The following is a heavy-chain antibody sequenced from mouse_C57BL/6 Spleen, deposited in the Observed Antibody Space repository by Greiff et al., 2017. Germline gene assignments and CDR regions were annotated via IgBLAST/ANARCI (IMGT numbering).Heavy chain of an antibody. CDR1: GYAFTNYL. V-gene: IGHV1-54*01. J-gene: IGHJ1*03. Sequence: VKLQESGAELVRPGTSVKVSCKASGYAFTNYLIEWVKQRPGQGLEWIGVINPGSGGTNYNEKFKGKATLTADKSSSTAYMQLSSLTSEDSAVYFCARADYDWYFDVWGTGTTVTVSS. CDR2: INPGSGGT. CDR3: ARADYDWYFDV. D-gene: IGHD2-4*01.